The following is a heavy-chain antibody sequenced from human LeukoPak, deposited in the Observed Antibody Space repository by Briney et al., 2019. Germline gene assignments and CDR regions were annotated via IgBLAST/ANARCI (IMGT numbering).Heavy chain of an antibody. Sequence: PSETLSLTCTVSGVSISSSSYYWGGIRQPPGKGLEWIGSIYYSGSTYYNPSLKSRVTISVDTSKNQFSLKLSSVTAADTAVYYCARDQWLPRFDYWGQGTLVTVSS. J-gene: IGHJ4*02. CDR3: ARDQWLPRFDY. CDR2: IYYSGST. V-gene: IGHV4-39*07. CDR1: GVSISSSSYY. D-gene: IGHD6-19*01.